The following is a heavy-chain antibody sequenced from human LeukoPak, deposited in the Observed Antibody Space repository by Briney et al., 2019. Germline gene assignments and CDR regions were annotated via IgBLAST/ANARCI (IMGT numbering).Heavy chain of an antibody. CDR2: IYYSGST. Sequence: SETLSLTCTVSGGSISSSSYYWGWIRQPPGKGLEWIGSIYYSGSTYYNPSLKSRVTISVDTSKNQFSLKLSSVTAADTAVYYCANYGRLTYYFDYWGQGTLVTVSS. D-gene: IGHD4-17*01. CDR3: ANYGRLTYYFDY. CDR1: GGSISSSSYY. V-gene: IGHV4-39*01. J-gene: IGHJ4*02.